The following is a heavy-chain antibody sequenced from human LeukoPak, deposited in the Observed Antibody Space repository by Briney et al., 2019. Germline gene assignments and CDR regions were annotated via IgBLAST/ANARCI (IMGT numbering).Heavy chain of an antibody. J-gene: IGHJ4*02. CDR2: IYHSGST. D-gene: IGHD6-19*01. Sequence: SQTLSLTCTVSGGSISSGGYYWSWIRQPPGKGLEWIGYIYHSGSTYYNPSLKSRVTISVDRSKNQFSLKLSSVTAADTAVYYCAREVAGTFVYWGQGTLVTVSS. CDR3: AREVAGTFVY. CDR1: GGSISSGGYY. V-gene: IGHV4-30-2*01.